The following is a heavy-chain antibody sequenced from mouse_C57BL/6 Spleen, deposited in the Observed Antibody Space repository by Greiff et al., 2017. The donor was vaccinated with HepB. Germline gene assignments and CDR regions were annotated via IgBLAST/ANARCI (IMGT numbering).Heavy chain of an antibody. D-gene: IGHD1-1*01. CDR1: GYAFSSSW. J-gene: IGHJ1*03. Sequence: VKLMESGPELVKPGASVKISCKASGYAFSSSWMNWVKQRPGKGLEWIGRIYPGDGDTNYNGKFKGKATLTADKSSSTAYMQLSSLTSEDSAVYCCARPITTVDWYFDVWGTGTTVTVSS. CDR2: IYPGDGDT. CDR3: ARPITTVDWYFDV. V-gene: IGHV1-82*01.